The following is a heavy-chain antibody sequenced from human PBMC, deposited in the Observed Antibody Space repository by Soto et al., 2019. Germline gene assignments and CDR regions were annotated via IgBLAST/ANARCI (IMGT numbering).Heavy chain of an antibody. Sequence: PGGSLRLSCAASGFTFSSYAMHWVRQAPGKGLEWVAVISYDGSDKYYADSVKGRFTISRDNSKNTLYLQVNSLRAEDTALYYCARAPTEVPAATYYYYGLTSGAKGPRSPSP. CDR2: ISYDGSDK. J-gene: IGHJ6*02. D-gene: IGHD2-2*01. V-gene: IGHV3-30-3*01. CDR1: GFTFSSYA. CDR3: ARAPTEVPAATYYYYGLTS.